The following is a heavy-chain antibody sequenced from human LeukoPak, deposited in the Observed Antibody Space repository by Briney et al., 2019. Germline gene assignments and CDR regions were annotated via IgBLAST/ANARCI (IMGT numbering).Heavy chain of an antibody. CDR1: GGSISSSSYY. Sequence: PSETLSLTCTVSGGSISSSSYYWGWIRQPPGKGLEWIGSIYYSGSTYYNPSLKSRVTISVDTSKNQFSLKLSSVTAADTAVYYCARVGPFFDYWGQGTLDTVSS. J-gene: IGHJ4*02. CDR2: IYYSGST. CDR3: ARVGPFFDY. V-gene: IGHV4-39*01.